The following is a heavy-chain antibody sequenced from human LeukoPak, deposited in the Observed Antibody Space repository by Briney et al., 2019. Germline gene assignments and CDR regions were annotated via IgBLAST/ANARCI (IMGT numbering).Heavy chain of an antibody. J-gene: IGHJ4*02. CDR1: GFTFDDYA. D-gene: IGHD5-12*01. CDR2: ISWNSGSI. CDR3: AKDFEFGSGYPFSPGY. Sequence: PGGSLRLSCAASGFTFDDYAMHWVRQAPGKGLEWVSGISWNSGSIGYADSVKGRFTISRDNAKNSLYLQMNSLRAEDTALYYCAKDFEFGSGYPFSPGYWGQGTLVTVSS. V-gene: IGHV3-9*01.